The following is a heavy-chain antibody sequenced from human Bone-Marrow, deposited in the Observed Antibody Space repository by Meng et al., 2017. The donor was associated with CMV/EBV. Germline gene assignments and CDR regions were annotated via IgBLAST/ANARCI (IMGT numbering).Heavy chain of an antibody. CDR1: GYTFTSYD. J-gene: IGHJ6*01. Sequence: ASVKVSCKASGYTFTSYDINWVRQATGQGLEWMGWMNPNSGNTGYAQKFQGRVTITRNTSISTAYMELSSLRSEDTAVYYCARRQTGIAAARGYYYGMDVWGQGTTVTFSS. CDR3: ARRQTGIAAARGYYYGMDV. D-gene: IGHD6-13*01. CDR2: MNPNSGNT. V-gene: IGHV1-8*03.